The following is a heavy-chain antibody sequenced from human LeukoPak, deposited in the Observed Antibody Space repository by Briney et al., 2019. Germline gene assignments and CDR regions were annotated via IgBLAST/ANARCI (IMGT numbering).Heavy chain of an antibody. CDR2: IYSGGST. J-gene: IGHJ4*02. D-gene: IGHD1-26*01. CDR1: GFTVSSNY. CDR3: TTRGGSFSIFDY. V-gene: IGHV3-53*01. Sequence: GGSLRLSCAASGFTVSSNYMSWVRQAPGKGLEWVSVIYSGGSTYYADSVKGRFTISRDNSKNTLYLQMNSLRAEDTAVYYCTTRGGSFSIFDYWGQGTLVTVSS.